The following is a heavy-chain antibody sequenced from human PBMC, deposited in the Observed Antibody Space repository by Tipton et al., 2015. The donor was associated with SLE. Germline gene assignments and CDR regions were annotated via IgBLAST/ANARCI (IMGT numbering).Heavy chain of an antibody. CDR3: ARINVPTAMDFYYYYMDV. D-gene: IGHD2-2*01. V-gene: IGHV4-39*07. Sequence: TLSLTCNVSGGSISSGGYYWGWIRQPPGKGLEWIGSIYYSGSTYYNPSLKSRVTISVDTSKNQFSLKLSSVTAADTAQYYCARINVPTAMDFYYYYMDVWGNGSSVTVSS. CDR1: GGSISSGGYY. J-gene: IGHJ6*03. CDR2: IYYSGST.